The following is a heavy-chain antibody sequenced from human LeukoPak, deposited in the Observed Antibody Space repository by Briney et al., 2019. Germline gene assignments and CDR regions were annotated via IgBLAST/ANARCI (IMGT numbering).Heavy chain of an antibody. CDR2: ISGSGGST. J-gene: IGHJ4*02. Sequence: GGSLRLSCAASGFTFSSYAMSWVRQAPGKGLEWVSGISGSGGSTYYADSVKGRFTISRDNSKNTLYLQMNGLRAEDTAVYYCAKMPVSYSSGWSVFDYWGQGNLVTVSS. D-gene: IGHD6-19*01. CDR3: AKMPVSYSSGWSVFDY. V-gene: IGHV3-23*01. CDR1: GFTFSSYA.